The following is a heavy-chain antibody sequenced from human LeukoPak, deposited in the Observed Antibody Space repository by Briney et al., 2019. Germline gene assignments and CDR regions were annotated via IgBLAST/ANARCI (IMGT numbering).Heavy chain of an antibody. CDR3: ARVHHYVWGSYRPYFDY. Sequence: SKTLSLTCTVSGGSISSYYWSWIRQPPGKGLEWIGYIYYSGSTNYNPSLKSRVTISVDTSKNQFSLKLSSVTAADTAVYYCARVHHYVWGSYRPYFDYWGQGTLVTVSS. V-gene: IGHV4-59*01. CDR2: IYYSGST. CDR1: GGSISSYY. D-gene: IGHD3-16*02. J-gene: IGHJ4*02.